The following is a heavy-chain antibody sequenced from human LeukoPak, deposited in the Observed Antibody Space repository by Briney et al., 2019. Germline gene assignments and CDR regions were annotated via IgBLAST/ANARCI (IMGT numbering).Heavy chain of an antibody. J-gene: IGHJ4*02. D-gene: IGHD2-15*01. Sequence: GGSLRLSCEASGFTFRNYGMHWVRQAPGKGLDWVGVIWFDGSNRYYADSVKGQFTISRDNSKNTLYLQVNSVRAEDTAVYYCARDTSGYYDYWGQGALVTVSS. CDR2: IWFDGSNR. CDR3: ARDTSGYYDY. CDR1: GFTFRNYG. V-gene: IGHV3-33*01.